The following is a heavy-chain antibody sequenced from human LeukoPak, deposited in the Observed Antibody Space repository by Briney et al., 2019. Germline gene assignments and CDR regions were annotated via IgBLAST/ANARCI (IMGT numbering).Heavy chain of an antibody. CDR3: ARDVGLHGSGSYYH. V-gene: IGHV3-53*01. J-gene: IGHJ5*02. D-gene: IGHD3-10*01. Sequence: GGSLRLSCAASGFTVSSNYMSWVRQAPGKGVEWVSVIYSGGSTYYADSVKGRFTISRDNSKNTLYLQMNSLRAEDTAVYYCARDVGLHGSGSYYHWGQGTLVTVSS. CDR1: GFTVSSNY. CDR2: IYSGGST.